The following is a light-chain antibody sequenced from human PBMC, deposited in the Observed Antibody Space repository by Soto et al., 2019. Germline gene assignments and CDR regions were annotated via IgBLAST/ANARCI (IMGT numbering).Light chain of an antibody. CDR1: QGIGST. CDR2: DAS. Sequence: EIVMTQSPGTLSVSSGERATLSCRASQGIGSTLAWYQQKPGQTPKLIIYDASTRATGVPARFSGSGSGPDFTLTISSLQPEDFATYYCQQSYSSPPTLGQGTKVDI. J-gene: IGKJ1*01. CDR3: QQSYSSPPT. V-gene: IGKV3-15*01.